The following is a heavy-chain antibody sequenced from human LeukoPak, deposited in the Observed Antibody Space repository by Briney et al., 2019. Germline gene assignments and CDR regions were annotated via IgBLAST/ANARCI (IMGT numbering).Heavy chain of an antibody. CDR2: IYSGGST. V-gene: IGHV3-53*01. J-gene: IGHJ4*02. CDR1: GFTVSSNY. D-gene: IGHD4-17*01. CDR3: ARDSYGDYYFDY. Sequence: TGGSLRLSCAASGFTVSSNYMSWVRQAQGEGLEWVSVIYSGGSTYYADSVKGRFTISRDNSKNTLYLQMNSLRAEDTAVYYCARDSYGDYYFDYWGQGTLVTVSS.